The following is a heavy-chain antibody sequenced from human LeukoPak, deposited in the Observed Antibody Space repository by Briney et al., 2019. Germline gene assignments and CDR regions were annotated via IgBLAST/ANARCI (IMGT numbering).Heavy chain of an antibody. Sequence: SETLPLTCTVSGGSISSYYWSWIRQPAGKGLEWIGRIYTSGSTNYNPSLKSRVTMSVDTSKNQFSLKLSSVTAADTAVYYRARDRQNVALPDYWGQGTLVTVSS. CDR2: IYTSGST. CDR1: GGSISSYY. J-gene: IGHJ4*02. CDR3: ARDRQNVALPDY. D-gene: IGHD2-15*01. V-gene: IGHV4-4*07.